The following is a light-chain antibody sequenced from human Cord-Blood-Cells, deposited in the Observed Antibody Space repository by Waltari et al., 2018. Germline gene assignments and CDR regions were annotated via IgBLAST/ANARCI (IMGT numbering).Light chain of an antibody. J-gene: IGKJ1*01. CDR1: QSVSSN. CDR2: GAS. Sequence: EIVMTQSPATLSVSPGERATLSCRASQSVSSNLAWYQQKPGQAPRLLFYGASTRATGIPARFGGSGSGTEFTLTISSLQSEDFAVYYCQQYNNWPPWTFGQGTKVEIK. V-gene: IGKV3-15*01. CDR3: QQYNNWPPWT.